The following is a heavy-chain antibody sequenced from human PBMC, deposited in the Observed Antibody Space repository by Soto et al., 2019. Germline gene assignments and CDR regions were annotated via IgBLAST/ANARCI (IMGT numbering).Heavy chain of an antibody. D-gene: IGHD6-6*01. J-gene: IGHJ5*02. CDR3: VRREQLDNWFDP. CDR2: INHSGST. V-gene: IGHV4-34*01. Sequence: SETLSLTCAVYGGSFSGYYWSWIRQPPGKGLEWIGEINHSGSTNYNPSLKSQVTISVDTSKNQFSLKLSSVTAADTAVYYCVRREQLDNWFDPWGQGTLVTVSS. CDR1: GGSFSGYY.